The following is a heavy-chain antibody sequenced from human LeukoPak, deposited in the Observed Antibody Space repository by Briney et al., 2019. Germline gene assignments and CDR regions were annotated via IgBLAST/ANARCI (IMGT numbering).Heavy chain of an antibody. V-gene: IGHV3-74*01. J-gene: IGHJ4*02. CDR1: GFTLNNYW. CDR2: INTDGSST. CDR3: AFSSSLGLW. Sequence: PGGSLRLSCAAPGFTLNNYWMQWVRHAPGKGPVWISRINTDGSSTSYADSVRGRFTISRDNAKNTLYLQMSSLRVEDTAVYYCAFSSSLGLWWGQGTLVTVSS. D-gene: IGHD2-2*01.